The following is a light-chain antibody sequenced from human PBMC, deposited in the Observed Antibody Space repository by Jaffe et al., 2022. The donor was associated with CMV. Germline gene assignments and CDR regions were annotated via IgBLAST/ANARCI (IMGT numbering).Light chain of an antibody. CDR1: QSVSSNY. CDR2: GAS. J-gene: IGKJ2*01. CDR3: QQYGSSSLYT. Sequence: EIVLTQSPGTLSLSPGERATLSCRAGQSVSSNYLAWYQQKPGQAPRLLIYGASSRATGIPDRFSGSGSGTDFTLTISRLEPEDFAVYFCQQYGSSSLYTFGQGTKLEIK. V-gene: IGKV3-20*01.